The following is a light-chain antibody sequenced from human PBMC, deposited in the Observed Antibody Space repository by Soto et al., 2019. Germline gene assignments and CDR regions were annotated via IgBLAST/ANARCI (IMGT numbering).Light chain of an antibody. Sequence: DIQLTQSPPSLSASVGDRVTITCRASQTISPFLNWYQCKPGKPPKLLIYESSNLRGGVPSRFSGSGSGTEFTLSISSLQPEDVATYYCQKYNSAPLTFGGGTKVDI. CDR2: ESS. V-gene: IGKV1-39*01. CDR3: QKYNSAPLT. J-gene: IGKJ4*01. CDR1: QTISPF.